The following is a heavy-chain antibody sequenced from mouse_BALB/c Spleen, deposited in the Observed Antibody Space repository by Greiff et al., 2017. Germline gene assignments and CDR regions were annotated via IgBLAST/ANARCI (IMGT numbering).Heavy chain of an antibody. Sequence: EVKLMESGGGLVKPGGSLKLSCAASGFTFSSYAMSWVRQSPEKRLEWVAEISSGGSYTYYPDTVTGRFTISRDNAKNTLYLEMSSLRSEDTAMYYCASRTGTRAMDYWGQGTSVTVSS. CDR1: GFTFSSYA. D-gene: IGHD4-1*01. CDR3: ASRTGTRAMDY. V-gene: IGHV5-9-4*01. J-gene: IGHJ4*01. CDR2: ISSGGSYT.